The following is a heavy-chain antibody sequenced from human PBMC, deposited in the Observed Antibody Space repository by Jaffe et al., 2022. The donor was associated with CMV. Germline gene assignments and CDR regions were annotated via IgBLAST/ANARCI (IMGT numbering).Heavy chain of an antibody. D-gene: IGHD3-22*01. Sequence: EVQLVESGGGLVKPGGSLRLSCAASGFTFSSYSMNWVRQAPGKGLEWVSSISSSSSYIYYADSVKGRFTISRDNAKNSLYLQMNSLRAEDTAVYYCASWPLADSSGYYAPKNAFDIWGQGTMVTVSS. V-gene: IGHV3-21*01. CDR1: GFTFSSYS. CDR2: ISSSSSYI. J-gene: IGHJ3*02. CDR3: ASWPLADSSGYYAPKNAFDI.